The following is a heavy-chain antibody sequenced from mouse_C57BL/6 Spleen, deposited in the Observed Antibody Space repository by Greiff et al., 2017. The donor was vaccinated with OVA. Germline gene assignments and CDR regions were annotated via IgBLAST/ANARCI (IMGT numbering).Heavy chain of an antibody. J-gene: IGHJ2*01. V-gene: IGHV1-26*01. Sequence: VQLKQSGPELVKPGASVKISCKASGYTFTDYYMNWVKQSHGKSLEWIGDINPNNGGTSYNQKFKGKATLTVDKSSSTAYMELRSLTSEDSAVYYCARKTGPNYFDYWGQGTTLTVSS. CDR2: INPNNGGT. D-gene: IGHD4-1*01. CDR1: GYTFTDYY. CDR3: ARKTGPNYFDY.